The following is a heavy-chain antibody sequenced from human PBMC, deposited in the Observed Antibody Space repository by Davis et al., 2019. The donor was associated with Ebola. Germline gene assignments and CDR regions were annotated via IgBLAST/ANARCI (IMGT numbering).Heavy chain of an antibody. Sequence: SETLSLTCTVSGGSISSYYWSWIRQPPGKGLEWIGYIYYSGSTNYNPSLKSRVTISVDTSKNQFSLKLSSVTAADTAVYYCARHPVAVAGTISDYWGQGTLVTVSS. J-gene: IGHJ4*02. CDR3: ARHPVAVAGTISDY. V-gene: IGHV4-59*08. CDR2: IYYSGST. CDR1: GGSISSYY. D-gene: IGHD6-19*01.